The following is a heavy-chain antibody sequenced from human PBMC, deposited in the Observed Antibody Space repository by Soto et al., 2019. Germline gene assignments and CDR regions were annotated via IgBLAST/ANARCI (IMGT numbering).Heavy chain of an antibody. J-gene: IGHJ6*02. CDR2: IIPIFGTA. CDR1: GGTFSSYA. CDR3: ARDYYDSSGYYFGQYGMDV. Sequence: VKVSCKASGGTFSSYAISWVRQAPGQGLEWMGGIIPIFGTANYAQKFQGRVTITADESTSTAYMELSSLRSEDTAVYYCARDYYDSSGYYFGQYGMDVWGQGTTVTVSS. D-gene: IGHD3-22*01. V-gene: IGHV1-69*13.